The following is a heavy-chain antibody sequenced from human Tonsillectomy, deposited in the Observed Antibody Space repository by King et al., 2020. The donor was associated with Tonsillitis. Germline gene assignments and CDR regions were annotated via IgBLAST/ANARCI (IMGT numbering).Heavy chain of an antibody. Sequence: VQLVESGGGVVQPGRSLRLSCAASGFTFSSYAMHWVRQAPGKGLEWVAVISYDGSNKYYADSVKGRFTISRDNSKNTLYLQMNSLRAEDTAVYYCAGDSGHRGWYFDLWGRGTLVTVSS. CDR2: ISYDGSNK. CDR3: AGDSGHRGWYFDL. D-gene: IGHD5-12*01. CDR1: GFTFSSYA. V-gene: IGHV3-30*04. J-gene: IGHJ2*01.